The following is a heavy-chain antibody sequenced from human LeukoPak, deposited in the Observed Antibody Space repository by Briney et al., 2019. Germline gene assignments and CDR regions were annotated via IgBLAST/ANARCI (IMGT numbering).Heavy chain of an antibody. CDR2: IYHSGST. CDR1: GGSISSSNW. V-gene: IGHV4-4*02. J-gene: IGHJ4*02. D-gene: IGHD3-10*01. CDR3: ARARRNYYGSGSYLYYFDY. Sequence: PSETLSLTCAVSGGSISSSNWWSWVRQPPGKGLEWIGEIYHSGSTNYNPSLKSRVTISVDKSKNQFSLKLSSVTAADTAVYYCARARRNYYGSGSYLYYFDYWGQGTLVTVSS.